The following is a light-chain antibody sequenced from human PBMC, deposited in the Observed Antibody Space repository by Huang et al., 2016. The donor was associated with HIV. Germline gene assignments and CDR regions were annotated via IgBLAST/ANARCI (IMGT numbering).Light chain of an antibody. V-gene: IGKV3-11*01. CDR3: QHRSNWPPLT. CDR2: DTS. CDR1: QSVSSF. J-gene: IGKJ4*01. Sequence: EIVLTQSPATLSLSPGERATLSCRASQSVSSFFAWYQQKPGQAPRLRIYDTSNRATGIPARVSGSGSGTDFNLTISSLEPEDFAVYFCQHRSNWPPLTFGGGTKVQIK.